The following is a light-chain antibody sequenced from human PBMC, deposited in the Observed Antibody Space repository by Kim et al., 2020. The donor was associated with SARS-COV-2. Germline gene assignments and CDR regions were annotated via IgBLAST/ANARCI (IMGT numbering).Light chain of an antibody. CDR3: QQSYDTPRWT. V-gene: IGKV1-39*01. Sequence: ASVGDRVTITCRASHSISNYVNWYQQKPETAPKLLIYSASYLQDGVPSRFSGSGSGTDFTLTVSGLQAEDVGTYYCQQSYDTPRWTFGQGTKLEI. CDR1: HSISNY. J-gene: IGKJ1*01. CDR2: SAS.